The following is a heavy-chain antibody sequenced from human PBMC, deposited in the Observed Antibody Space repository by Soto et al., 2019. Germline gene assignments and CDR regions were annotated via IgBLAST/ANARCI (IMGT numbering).Heavy chain of an antibody. CDR3: AIAGLHYDYIWGNRFDS. Sequence: GGSLRLSCAATGFTVSSNYMSWVRQAPGKGLEWVSVIYSGGSTYYADSVKGRFTISRDNSKNTLYLQMNSLRAEDTAVYYCAIAGLHYDYIWGNRFDSWGQGTLVTVSS. CDR1: GFTVSSNY. CDR2: IYSGGST. V-gene: IGHV3-66*01. J-gene: IGHJ5*01. D-gene: IGHD3-16*01.